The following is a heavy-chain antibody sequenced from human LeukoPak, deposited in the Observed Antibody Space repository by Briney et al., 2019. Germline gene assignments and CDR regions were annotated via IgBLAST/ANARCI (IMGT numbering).Heavy chain of an antibody. V-gene: IGHV3-30-3*01. Sequence: PGGSLRLSCAASGFTFSSYAMSWVRQAPGKGLEWVAVVSYDGSNKYYAYSVKGPFTISRDNSKNTLYLQMNSLRAEDTAVCYCAREQGYSSGPDAFDIWGQGTMVTVSS. J-gene: IGHJ3*02. CDR2: VSYDGSNK. D-gene: IGHD6-19*01. CDR1: GFTFSSYA. CDR3: AREQGYSSGPDAFDI.